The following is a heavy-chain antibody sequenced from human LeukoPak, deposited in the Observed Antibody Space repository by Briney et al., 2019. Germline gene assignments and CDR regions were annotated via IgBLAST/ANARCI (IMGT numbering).Heavy chain of an antibody. D-gene: IGHD6-13*01. V-gene: IGHV1-18*01. CDR2: INPNNANT. CDR3: AGHVRPIASSWDQFNFDY. J-gene: IGHJ4*02. Sequence: ASVKVSCKASGYTFTSYGISWVRQAPGQGLEWMGWINPNNANTNYVQRLQGRVTMTTDTSTTTAYMELRSLRSDDTAVYYCAGHVRPIASSWDQFNFDYWGQGTLVTVSS. CDR1: GYTFTSYG.